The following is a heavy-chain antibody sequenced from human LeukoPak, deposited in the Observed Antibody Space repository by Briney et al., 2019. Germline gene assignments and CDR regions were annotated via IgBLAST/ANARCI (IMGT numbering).Heavy chain of an antibody. CDR1: GFTFSSYG. Sequence: QTGGSLRLSCATSGFTFSSYGMQWVRQAPGKGLEWVAVISYDESNKWYADSVKGRFTISRDDSKNTLFLQMDSLRPEDTAVYYCAKDGHWTFDYWGQGTLVTVSS. D-gene: IGHD1-1*01. CDR2: ISYDESNK. V-gene: IGHV3-30*18. CDR3: AKDGHWTFDY. J-gene: IGHJ4*02.